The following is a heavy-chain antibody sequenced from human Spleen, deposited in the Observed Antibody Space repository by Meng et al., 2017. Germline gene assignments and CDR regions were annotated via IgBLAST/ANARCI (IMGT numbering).Heavy chain of an antibody. D-gene: IGHD3-22*01. Sequence: SETLSLTCDVSGYSISSGNYWGWIRQPPGKGLEWIGTIYHSGSTYYNPSLKSRVTISIDTSKNQFSLKLSSVTAADTAVYYCARDGSSGYYYFDYWGQGTLVTVSS. CDR2: IYHSGST. V-gene: IGHV4-38-2*02. J-gene: IGHJ4*02. CDR1: GYSISSGNY. CDR3: ARDGSSGYYYFDY.